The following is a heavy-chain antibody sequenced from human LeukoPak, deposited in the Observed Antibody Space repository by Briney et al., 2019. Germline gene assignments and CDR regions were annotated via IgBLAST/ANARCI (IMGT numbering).Heavy chain of an antibody. V-gene: IGHV1-69*05. CDR3: ASSDGKYFQH. CDR2: IIPIFGTA. D-gene: IGHD1-1*01. Sequence: SVKVSCKASGGTFSSYAISWVRQAPGQGLEWMGGIIPIFGTANYAQKLQGRVTMTTDTYTSTAYMELRSLRSDDTAVYYCASSDGKYFQHWGQGTLVTVSS. CDR1: GGTFSSYA. J-gene: IGHJ1*01.